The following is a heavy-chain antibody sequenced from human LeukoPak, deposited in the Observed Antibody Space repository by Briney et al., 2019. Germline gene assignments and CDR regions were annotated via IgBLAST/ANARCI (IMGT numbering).Heavy chain of an antibody. CDR1: RFTFSSYG. CDR3: AKEVACMVRGALY. J-gene: IGHJ4*02. Sequence: SGGSLRLSCAASRFTFSSYGMHWVRQAPGKGLEWVAFIRYDGSNKYYADSVKGRFTISRDNSKNTLYLQMNSLRAEDTAVYYCAKEVACMVRGALYWGQGTLVTVSS. CDR2: IRYDGSNK. V-gene: IGHV3-30*02. D-gene: IGHD3-10*01.